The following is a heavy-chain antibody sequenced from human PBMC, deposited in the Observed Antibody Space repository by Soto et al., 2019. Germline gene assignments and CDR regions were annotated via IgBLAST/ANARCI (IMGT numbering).Heavy chain of an antibody. CDR1: GFTFSSYE. Sequence: EVQLVESGGGLVQPGGSLRLSCAASGFTFSSYEMNWVRQAPGKGLEWVSYISSSGSTIYYADSVKGRFTISRDNAKNSLDLQMNSLRAEDTAVYYCARSTFYDSSGDYFDYWGQGTLVTVSS. CDR3: ARSTFYDSSGDYFDY. V-gene: IGHV3-48*03. CDR2: ISSSGSTI. D-gene: IGHD3-22*01. J-gene: IGHJ4*02.